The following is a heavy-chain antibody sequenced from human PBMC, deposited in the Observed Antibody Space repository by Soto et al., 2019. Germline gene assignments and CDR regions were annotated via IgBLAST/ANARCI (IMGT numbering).Heavy chain of an antibody. J-gene: IGHJ3*02. D-gene: IGHD1-1*01. Sequence: GGSLRLSCAAFGFTVSGKKYVAWVRQAPGKGLEWVSALYDLDGTYYADSVKGRFATSSDSSRTTVYLQMNSLRPDDTAVYSCATWHLQEHAYDIWGQGTMVTVSS. CDR2: LYDLDGT. CDR3: ATWHLQEHAYDI. V-gene: IGHV3-53*01. CDR1: GFTVSGKKY.